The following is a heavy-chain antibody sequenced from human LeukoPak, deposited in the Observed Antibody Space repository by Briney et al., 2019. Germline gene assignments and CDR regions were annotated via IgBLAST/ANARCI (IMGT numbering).Heavy chain of an antibody. D-gene: IGHD2-15*01. V-gene: IGHV1-46*01. Sequence: ASVKVSCKASGYTFTSYYMHWVRQAPGQGLEWMGIINPSGGSTSYAQKFQGRVTMTRDTSTNTVYMELSSLRSEDTAVYYCARWGYCSGGSCSPNGAFDIWGQGTMVTVSS. CDR3: ARWGYCSGGSCSPNGAFDI. CDR1: GYTFTSYY. J-gene: IGHJ3*02. CDR2: INPSGGST.